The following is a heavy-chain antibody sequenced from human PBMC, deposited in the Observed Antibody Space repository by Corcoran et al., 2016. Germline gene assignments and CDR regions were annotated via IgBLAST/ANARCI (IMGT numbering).Heavy chain of an antibody. D-gene: IGHD2-2*01. CDR2: IYHSGST. J-gene: IGHJ4*02. CDR3: ARDLAYCSSTSCQYFDY. Sequence: QVQLQESGPGLVKPSGTLSLTCAVSGGSISSSNWWSWVRQPPGKGREWIGEIYHSGSTNYNPSLKSRVTISVDKSKNQFSLKLSSVTAAATAVYYCARDLAYCSSTSCQYFDYWGQGTLVTVSS. V-gene: IGHV4-4*02. CDR1: GGSISSSNW.